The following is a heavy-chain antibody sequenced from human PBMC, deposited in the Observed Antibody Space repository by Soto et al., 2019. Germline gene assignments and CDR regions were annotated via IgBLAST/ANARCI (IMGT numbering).Heavy chain of an antibody. CDR1: GGSISSGGYS. V-gene: IGHV4-30-2*01. CDR2: IYHSGST. Sequence: QLQLQESGSGLVKPSQTLSLTCAVSGGSISSGGYSWSWIRQPPGKGLEWIGYIYHSGSTYYNPSLRSRVTITVDRSKNRFPLKLSSVTAAATSVYYCARGGYCSGGSCIPFDYWGQGTLVTVSS. D-gene: IGHD2-15*01. J-gene: IGHJ4*02. CDR3: ARGGYCSGGSCIPFDY.